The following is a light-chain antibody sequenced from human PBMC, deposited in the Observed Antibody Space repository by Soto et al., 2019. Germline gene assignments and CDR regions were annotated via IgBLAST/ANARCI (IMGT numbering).Light chain of an antibody. V-gene: IGKV1-9*01. J-gene: IGKJ3*01. CDR2: AAS. Sequence: DIQLTQSPSFLSASVGDRITITCRASQGISSYLAWYQQKPGKATKLLIYAASTLQSGVPSRFSGSGSGTEFTLTISSLQPEDFATYYCQQVNSFPRTFGPGTKVEIK. CDR1: QGISSY. CDR3: QQVNSFPRT.